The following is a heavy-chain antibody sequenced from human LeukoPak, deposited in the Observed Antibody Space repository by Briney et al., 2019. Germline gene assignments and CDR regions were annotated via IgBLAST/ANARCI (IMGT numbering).Heavy chain of an antibody. CDR1: GYTVTSYG. V-gene: IGHV1-18*01. Sequence: ASVKVSCKASGYTVTSYGMTWVRQAPGHRLEWMGWMSAYNGNTNYAQKLQGRVHMTTHTSPSTAYMELSRLRSDDTAVYCCARHDHLGGSIDSWGQGTLVTASS. D-gene: IGHD2-15*01. CDR3: ARHDHLGGSIDS. J-gene: IGHJ4*02. CDR2: MSAYNGNT.